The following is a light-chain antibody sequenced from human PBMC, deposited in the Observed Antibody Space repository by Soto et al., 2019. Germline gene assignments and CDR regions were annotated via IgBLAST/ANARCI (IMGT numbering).Light chain of an antibody. V-gene: IGKV3-20*01. J-gene: IGKJ3*01. CDR1: QSVSSTS. CDR3: QQYGSSLFS. CDR2: AAS. Sequence: EIVLTQSPCTLSLSPGERATLSCRASQSVSSTSLAWYQQKPGQAPRLLIYAASSRATGIPDRFSGSGSGTDFTLTISRLEPEDFAVYYCQQYGSSLFSFGPGTKVDIK.